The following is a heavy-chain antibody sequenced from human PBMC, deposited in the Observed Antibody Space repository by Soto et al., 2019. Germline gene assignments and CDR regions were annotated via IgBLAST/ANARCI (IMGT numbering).Heavy chain of an antibody. CDR2: INWNSGSI. CDR1: GFTFDDSA. J-gene: IGHJ1*01. CDR3: VKDESINWYSGHFRH. D-gene: IGHD6-13*01. Sequence: LRLSCAASGFTFDDSAMHWVRQVPGKGLEWVSGINWNSGSIGYGDSVKGRFAISRDNAKNSLHLQMNSLSAEDTAFYYCVKDESINWYSGHFRHWGQGTLVTVSS. V-gene: IGHV3-9*01.